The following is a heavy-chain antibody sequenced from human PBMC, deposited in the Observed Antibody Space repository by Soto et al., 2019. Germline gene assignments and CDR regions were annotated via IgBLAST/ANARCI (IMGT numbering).Heavy chain of an antibody. CDR2: VFYSGAT. CDR3: ARAGFSYGHLLF. V-gene: IGHV4-30-4*01. D-gene: IGHD3-10*01. Sequence: SETLSLTCNFSGGPIMTGDYYWNWIRQPPGKGLEWIGYVFYSGATNYSPSLKSRAAISMDTSKNQFSLSLTSVTAADTAVYYCARAGFSYGHLLFWGQGIRVTVSS. CDR1: GGPIMTGDYY. J-gene: IGHJ4*02.